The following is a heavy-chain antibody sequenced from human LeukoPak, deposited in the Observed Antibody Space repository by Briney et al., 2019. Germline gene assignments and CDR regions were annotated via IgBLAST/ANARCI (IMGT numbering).Heavy chain of an antibody. J-gene: IGHJ5*02. CDR2: ISYDGSNK. Sequence: GGSLRLSCAASGFTFSSYGMHWVRQAPGKGLEWVAVISYDGSNKYYADSVKGRFTISRDNSKNTLYLQMNSLRAEDTAVYYCANTNANYDFWSGYYTRFDPWGQGTLVTVSS. V-gene: IGHV3-30*18. CDR1: GFTFSSYG. CDR3: ANTNANYDFWSGYYTRFDP. D-gene: IGHD3-3*01.